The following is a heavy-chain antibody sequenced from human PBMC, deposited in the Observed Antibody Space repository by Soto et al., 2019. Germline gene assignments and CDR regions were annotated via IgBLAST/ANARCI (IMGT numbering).Heavy chain of an antibody. J-gene: IGHJ5*02. V-gene: IGHV1-69*01. CDR2: ITPVFGTA. CDR1: ADTFNSYS. CDR3: ARSLEGTTVTNWFDP. D-gene: IGHD4-17*01. Sequence: QVQLVQSGAEVKKPGSSVKVSCKASADTFNSYSLSWLRQAPGQRLEWMGGITPVFGTADYAQSVEDRLTITADDSTSTVYMELSSLRSADTAVYYCARSLEGTTVTNWFDPWGQGALVTVSS.